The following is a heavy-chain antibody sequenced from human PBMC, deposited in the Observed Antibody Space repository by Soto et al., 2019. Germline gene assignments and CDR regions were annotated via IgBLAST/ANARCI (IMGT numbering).Heavy chain of an antibody. CDR1: GFTFSSYA. D-gene: IGHD2-15*01. CDR2: ISYDGSNK. V-gene: IGHV3-30-3*01. CDR3: ARSVGGKHVWDH. J-gene: IGHJ4*02. Sequence: QVQLVESGGGVVQPGRSLRLSCAASGFTFSSYAMHWVRQAPGKGLEWVAVISYDGSNKYYADSVKGRFTISRDNSKNALYPEMNRLGAEDTAVYYCARSVGGKHVWDHWGQGTLVTVSS.